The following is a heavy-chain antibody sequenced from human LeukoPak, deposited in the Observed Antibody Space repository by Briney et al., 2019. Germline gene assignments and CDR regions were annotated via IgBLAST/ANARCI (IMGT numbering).Heavy chain of an antibody. CDR3: ARDQGLTAPPPYGLDV. D-gene: IGHD5-18*01. CDR1: GGTFSSSA. J-gene: IGHJ6*02. CDR2: IIPVLNIT. Sequence: GASVKVSCKTSGGTFSSSAITRVRQAPGQGLEWMGRIIPVLNITTCAQKFQGSVTITADTSTSTVYMELSSLRSEETAVYYCARDQGLTAPPPYGLDVWGQGTTVIVSS. V-gene: IGHV1-69*04.